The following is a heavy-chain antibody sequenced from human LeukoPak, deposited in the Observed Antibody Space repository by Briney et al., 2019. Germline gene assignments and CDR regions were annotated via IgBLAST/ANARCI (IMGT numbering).Heavy chain of an antibody. J-gene: IGHJ4*02. V-gene: IGHV1-18*01. D-gene: IGHD1-26*01. CDR1: GYTFTSYG. CDR3: ATELGDY. Sequence: ASVKVSCKASGYTFTSYGISWVRQAPGQGLEWMGWISAYNGNTNYAQKVQGRVTMTTETSTSTAYMELRSPRSDDTAVYYCATELGDYWGQGTLVTVSS. CDR2: ISAYNGNT.